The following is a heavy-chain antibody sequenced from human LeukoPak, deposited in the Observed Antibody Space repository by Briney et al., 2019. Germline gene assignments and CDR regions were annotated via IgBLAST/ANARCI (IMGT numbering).Heavy chain of an antibody. CDR3: ARDKGESGAFDI. CDR1: GFTVSSYY. CDR2: IYYSGST. D-gene: IGHD3-16*01. J-gene: IGHJ3*02. V-gene: IGHV4-59*02. Sequence: GSLRLSCEASGFTVSSYYWSWIRRPPGKGLEWIGYIYYSGSTNYNPSLKSRVTISVDTSKNQFSLKLSSVTAADTAVYYCARDKGESGAFDIWGQGTMVTVSS.